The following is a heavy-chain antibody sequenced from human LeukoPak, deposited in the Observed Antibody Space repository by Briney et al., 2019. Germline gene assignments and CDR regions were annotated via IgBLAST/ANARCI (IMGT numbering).Heavy chain of an antibody. CDR2: ISGSGGST. Sequence: GGTLRLSCAASGFTFSSYGMSWVRQAPGKGLEWVSAISGSGGSTYYADSVKGRFTISRDNSKNTLYLQMNSLRAEDTAVYYCTRRGAASDAFDIWGQGTMVTVSS. J-gene: IGHJ3*02. CDR1: GFTFSSYG. CDR3: TRRGAASDAFDI. D-gene: IGHD3-16*01. V-gene: IGHV3-23*01.